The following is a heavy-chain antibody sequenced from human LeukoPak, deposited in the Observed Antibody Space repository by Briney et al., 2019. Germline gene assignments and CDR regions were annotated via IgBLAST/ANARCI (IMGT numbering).Heavy chain of an antibody. Sequence: PSQTLSLTCTVSGGSISSGSYYWSWIRQPAGKGLEWIGRMYTSGSTNYNPSLKSRVTILGDTSKNQFSLKLSSVTAADTAVYYCARDSPERADFWSGYSYYYYMDVWGKGTTVTVSS. D-gene: IGHD3-3*01. CDR1: GGSISSGSYY. J-gene: IGHJ6*03. CDR2: MYTSGST. CDR3: ARDSPERADFWSGYSYYYYMDV. V-gene: IGHV4-61*02.